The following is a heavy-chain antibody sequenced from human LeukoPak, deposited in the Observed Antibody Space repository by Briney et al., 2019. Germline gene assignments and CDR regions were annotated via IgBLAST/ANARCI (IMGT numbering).Heavy chain of an antibody. D-gene: IGHD1-1*01. CDR3: AKDRAGTPWAD. V-gene: IGHV3-23*01. CDR2: IDGRSVDT. CDR1: GFTFSTYT. J-gene: IGHJ4*02. Sequence: GGSLRHSCAASGFTFSTYTMTWVRQAPGKGLECVSTIDGRSVDTYYADSVKGRFTISRDNSRNTVYLQMNSLRAEDTAVYYCAKDRAGTPWADWGQGTLVTVSS.